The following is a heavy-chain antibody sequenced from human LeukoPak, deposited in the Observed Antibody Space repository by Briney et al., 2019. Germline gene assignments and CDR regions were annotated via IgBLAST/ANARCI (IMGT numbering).Heavy chain of an antibody. CDR3: ARDRRGGSSNAFDI. CDR2: IHYSGST. Sequence: SETLSLTCTVSGGSISSYYWSWIRQPPGKGLEWIGYIHYSGSTNYNPSLKSRVTISVDTSKNQFSLKLSSVTAADTAVYYCARDRRGGSSNAFDIWGQGTMVTVSS. CDR1: GGSISSYY. D-gene: IGHD1-26*01. V-gene: IGHV4-59*01. J-gene: IGHJ3*02.